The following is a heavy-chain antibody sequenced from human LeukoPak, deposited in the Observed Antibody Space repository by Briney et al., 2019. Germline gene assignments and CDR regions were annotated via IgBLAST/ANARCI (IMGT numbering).Heavy chain of an antibody. Sequence: PGGSLRLSCAASGFAFSSYAMSWVRQAPGKGLEWDASIDGSGISTYDSVSVKGRFTVSRDNSENRLYLQMNGLTDADTAVYYCAKDRLTSSWYFGFDYWGQGTQVTVSS. CDR1: GFAFSSYA. CDR2: IDGSGIST. CDR3: AKDRLTSSWYFGFDY. J-gene: IGHJ4*02. V-gene: IGHV3-23*01. D-gene: IGHD6-13*01.